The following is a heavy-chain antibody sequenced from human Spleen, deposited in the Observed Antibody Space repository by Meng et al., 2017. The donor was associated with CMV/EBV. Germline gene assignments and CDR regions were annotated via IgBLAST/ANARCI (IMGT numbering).Heavy chain of an antibody. CDR2: IIPILGIA. CDR1: GGTFSSYA. V-gene: IGHV1-69*10. CDR3: ARDRYDFWSGYRHLNWFDP. J-gene: IGHJ5*02. D-gene: IGHD3-3*01. Sequence: SVKVSCKASGGTFSSYAISWVRQAPGQGLEWMGGIIPILGIANYAQKFQGRVTITADKSTSTAYMELSSLRSEDTAGYYCARDRYDFWSGYRHLNWFDPWGQGTLVTVSS.